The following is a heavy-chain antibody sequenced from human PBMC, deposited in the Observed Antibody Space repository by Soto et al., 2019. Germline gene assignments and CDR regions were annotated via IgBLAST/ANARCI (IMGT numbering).Heavy chain of an antibody. CDR3: ARASAGIAARPFAFDI. D-gene: IGHD6-6*01. Sequence: GGSLRLSCAASGFTFSSYEMNWVRQAPGKGLEWVSYISSSGSTIYYADSVKGRFTISRDNAKNSLYLPMNSLRAEDTSVYYCARASAGIAARPFAFDIWGQGTMVTV. CDR1: GFTFSSYE. J-gene: IGHJ3*02. V-gene: IGHV3-48*03. CDR2: ISSSGSTI.